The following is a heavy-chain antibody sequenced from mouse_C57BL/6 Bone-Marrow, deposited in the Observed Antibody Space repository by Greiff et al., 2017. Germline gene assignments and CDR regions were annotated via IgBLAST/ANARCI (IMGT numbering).Heavy chain of an antibody. CDR1: GFTFTDYY. CDR2: IRNKANGYTT. V-gene: IGHV7-3*01. J-gene: IGHJ4*01. Sequence: EVKLVESGGGLVQPAGSLSLSCAASGFTFTDYYFSCVRQPPRRALVWWGFIRNKANGYTTEYSASVKGRFTISRDNSQSILYLQMNALRAEDSATYYCASRAYYAMDDWGKGTSVTVSS. CDR3: ASRAYYAMDD.